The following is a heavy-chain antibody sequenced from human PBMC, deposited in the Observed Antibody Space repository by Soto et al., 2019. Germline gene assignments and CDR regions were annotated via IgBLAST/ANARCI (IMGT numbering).Heavy chain of an antibody. CDR2: IYPGDSDT. CDR3: ARHVKGYCSSTSCQPPYYYYYMDV. D-gene: IGHD2-2*01. J-gene: IGHJ6*03. CDR1: GYRFTSYW. Sequence: PGESLKISCKGSGYRFTSYWIGWVRQMPGKGLEWMGIIYPGDSDTRYSPSFQGQVTISADKSISTAYLQWSSLKASDTAMYYCARHVKGYCSSTSCQPPYYYYYMDVWGKGTTVTVS. V-gene: IGHV5-51*01.